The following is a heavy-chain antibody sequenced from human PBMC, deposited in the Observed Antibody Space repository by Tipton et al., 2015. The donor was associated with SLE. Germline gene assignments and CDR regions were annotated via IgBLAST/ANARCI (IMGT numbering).Heavy chain of an antibody. CDR3: ARSSIPHRYYYVDV. CDR2: IYYSGST. CDR1: GGSISSYY. Sequence: TLSLTCTVSGGSISSYYWSWIRQPPGKGLEWIGYIYYSGSTNYNPSLKSRVTISVDTSKNQFSLKLSSVTAADTAVYYCARSSIPHRYYYVDVWGKGTTVTVSS. D-gene: IGHD2-2*02. V-gene: IGHV4-59*01. J-gene: IGHJ6*03.